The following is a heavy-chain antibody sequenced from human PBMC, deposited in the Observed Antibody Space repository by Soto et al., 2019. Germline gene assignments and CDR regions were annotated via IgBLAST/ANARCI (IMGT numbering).Heavy chain of an antibody. J-gene: IGHJ3*02. CDR2: IYHSGST. CDR3: ARVLGNDAFDI. V-gene: IGHV4-39*07. CDR1: GGSISSSSYY. D-gene: IGHD3-3*02. Sequence: SETLSLICTVSGGSISSSSYYWGWIRQPPGKGLEWIGRIYHSGSTYYNPSLKSRVTISVDKSKNQFSLKLSSVTAADTAVYYCARVLGNDAFDIWGQGTMVTVSS.